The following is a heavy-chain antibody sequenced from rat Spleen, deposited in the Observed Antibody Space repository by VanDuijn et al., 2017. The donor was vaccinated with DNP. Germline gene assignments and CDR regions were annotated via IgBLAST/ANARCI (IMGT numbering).Heavy chain of an antibody. Sequence: EVQLVESGGGLVQPGRSMKLSCAASGFTFSSFPMAWVRQAPTKGLEWVATISTSGGSTYYRDSVKGRFTISRDNAKSTLYLQMNSLRSEDTATYYCTREGVATYYFDYWGQGVMVTVSS. J-gene: IGHJ2*01. CDR2: ISTSGGST. CDR3: TREGVATYYFDY. V-gene: IGHV5-46*01. D-gene: IGHD1-3*01. CDR1: GFTFSSFP.